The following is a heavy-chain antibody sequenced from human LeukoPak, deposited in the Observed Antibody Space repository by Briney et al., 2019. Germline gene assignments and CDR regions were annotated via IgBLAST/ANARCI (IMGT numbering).Heavy chain of an antibody. D-gene: IGHD3-22*01. CDR1: GFTFSSYS. CDR3: AKSSSGYPSDY. J-gene: IGHJ4*02. CDR2: ITSSSRYT. Sequence: GGSLRLSCAASGFTFSSYSMNWVRQAPGKGLEWVSSITSSSRYTFYADSVKGRFTISRDNAKNTLYLQMNSLRAEDTAVYYCAKSSSGYPSDYWAREPWSPSPQ. V-gene: IGHV3-21*01.